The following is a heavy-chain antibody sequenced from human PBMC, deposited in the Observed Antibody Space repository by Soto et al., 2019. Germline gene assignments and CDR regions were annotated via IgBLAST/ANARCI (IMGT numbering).Heavy chain of an antibody. D-gene: IGHD3-10*01. CDR3: ARLRGSGSYYKPSDDAFDI. Sequence: PSETLSLTCTVSGGSISSYYWSWIRQPAGKGLEWIGRIYTCGSTNYNPSLTSRVTMSVDTSKNQFSLRLSSVTAADTAVYYCARLRGSGSYYKPSDDAFDIWGQGTMVTVS. J-gene: IGHJ3*02. CDR2: IYTCGST. CDR1: GGSISSYY. V-gene: IGHV4-4*07.